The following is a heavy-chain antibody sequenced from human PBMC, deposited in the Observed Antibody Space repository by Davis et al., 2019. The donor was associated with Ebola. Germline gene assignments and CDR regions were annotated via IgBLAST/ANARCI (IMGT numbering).Heavy chain of an antibody. CDR1: GDSIVNSNSY. D-gene: IGHD3-22*01. Sequence: PSETLSLTFTVSGDSIVNSNSYWTWIRQPPGKGLEWIGSIYYSGTTYYNPSLNSRVTIAIDTSKNQFSLRLTSVTDADTVVYYCARHRGGYKYYYGMDVWGQGTTVTVSS. V-gene: IGHV4-39*01. CDR3: ARHRGGYKYYYGMDV. CDR2: IYYSGTT. J-gene: IGHJ6*02.